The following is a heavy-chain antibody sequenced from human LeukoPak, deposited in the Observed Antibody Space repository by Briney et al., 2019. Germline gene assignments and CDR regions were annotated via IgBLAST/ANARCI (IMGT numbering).Heavy chain of an antibody. CDR2: MNPNSGNT. CDR3: ARGSSSGYLVWEHKEYYFDY. CDR1: GYTFTSYD. D-gene: IGHD3-22*01. V-gene: IGHV1-8*01. Sequence: RASVKVSCKASGYTFTSYDINWVRQATGQGLEWMGWMNPNSGNTGYAQKFQGRVTMTRNTSISTAYMELSSLRSEDTAVYYCARGSSSGYLVWEHKEYYFDYWGQGTLVTVSS. J-gene: IGHJ4*02.